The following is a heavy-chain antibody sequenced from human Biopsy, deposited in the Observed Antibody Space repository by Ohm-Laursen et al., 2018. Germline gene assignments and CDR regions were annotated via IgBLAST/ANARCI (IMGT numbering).Heavy chain of an antibody. J-gene: IGHJ4*02. CDR2: IYYSGNT. CDR1: GGSISASTYL. CDR3: ASQVDFWSGYVDY. Sequence: TLSLTCTVSGGSISASTYLWGSIRQSPGWGLERIGNIYYSGNTDYSPSLKSRATISVDTSSNQYSLKLRSVTAADTAVYYCASQVDFWSGYVDYWGQGTLVAVSS. V-gene: IGHV4-39*01. D-gene: IGHD3-3*01.